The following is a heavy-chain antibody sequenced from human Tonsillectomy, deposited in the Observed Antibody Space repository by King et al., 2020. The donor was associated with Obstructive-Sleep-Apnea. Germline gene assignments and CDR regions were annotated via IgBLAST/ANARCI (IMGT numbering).Heavy chain of an antibody. CDR2: IWYDGCNK. D-gene: IGHD2-21*02. J-gene: IGHJ6*02. Sequence: VQLVESGGGVVQPGRSLRLSCAASGFTFSSYGMHWVRQAPGKGLEWVAVIWYDGCNKYYADSVKGRFTISRDNSKNTLYLQMNSLRAQDTAVYYCARENGEVVTAVYYGMDVWGQGTTVTVSS. CDR1: GFTFSSYG. CDR3: ARENGEVVTAVYYGMDV. V-gene: IGHV3-33*01.